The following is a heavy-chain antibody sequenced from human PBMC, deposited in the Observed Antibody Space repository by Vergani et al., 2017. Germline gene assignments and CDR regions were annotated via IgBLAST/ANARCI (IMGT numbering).Heavy chain of an antibody. CDR3: AREDMDTAYGMDV. J-gene: IGHJ6*02. V-gene: IGHV1-69*04. CDR2: IIPILGIA. D-gene: IGHD5-18*01. CDR1: GGTFSSYA. Sequence: QVQLVQSGAEVKKPGSSAKVSCKASGGTFSSYAISWVRQAPGQGLEWMGRIIPILGIANYAQKFQGRVTITADKSTSTAYMELSSLRSEDTAVYYCAREDMDTAYGMDVWGLGTTVTVSS.